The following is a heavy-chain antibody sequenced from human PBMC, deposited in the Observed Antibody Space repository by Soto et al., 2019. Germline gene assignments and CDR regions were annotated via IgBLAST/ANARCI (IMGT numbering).Heavy chain of an antibody. J-gene: IGHJ4*02. CDR3: ARSPSCSGGSCYPFYVDY. D-gene: IGHD2-15*01. CDR1: GGTFSSNA. Sequence: QVQLVQSGAEVKKPGSSVKVSCKASGGTFSSNAISWVRQAPGQGLEWMGGIIPIFGTANYAQKFQGRVTITADESTSTAYMELSSRRSEDTAVYYCARSPSCSGGSCYPFYVDYWGQGTLVTVSS. CDR2: IIPIFGTA. V-gene: IGHV1-69*12.